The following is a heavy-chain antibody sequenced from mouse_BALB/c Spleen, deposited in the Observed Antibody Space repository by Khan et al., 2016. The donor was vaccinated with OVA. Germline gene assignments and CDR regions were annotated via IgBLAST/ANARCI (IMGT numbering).Heavy chain of an antibody. CDR2: IWAGGST. CDR1: GFALNSYG. D-gene: IGHD2-3*01. CDR3: DRFHDGYYYKVDD. J-gene: IGHJ4*01. Sequence: QVQLKESGPGLVAPSQSLSITCTVSGFALNSYGVHWVRQPPGKGLEWLGVIWAGGSTNYNSALMYRMTISTDNSKSQVFLKMNSLQHDYTAMYFCDRFHDGYYYKVDDWGQGTSGTVSS. V-gene: IGHV2-9*02.